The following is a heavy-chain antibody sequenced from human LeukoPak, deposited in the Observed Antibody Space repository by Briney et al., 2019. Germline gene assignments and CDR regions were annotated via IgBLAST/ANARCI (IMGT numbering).Heavy chain of an antibody. CDR3: ARVAAGPGHAAFDI. V-gene: IGHV4-61*01. CDR1: GGSVSSGSYY. CDR2: IYYSGST. Sequence: PSETLSLTCTVSGGSVSSGSYYWSWIRQPPGKGLEWIGYIYYSGSTNYNPSLKSRVTISVDTSKNQFSLKLSSVTAADTAMFYCARVAAGPGHAAFDIWGQGTMVTVSS. D-gene: IGHD6-13*01. J-gene: IGHJ3*02.